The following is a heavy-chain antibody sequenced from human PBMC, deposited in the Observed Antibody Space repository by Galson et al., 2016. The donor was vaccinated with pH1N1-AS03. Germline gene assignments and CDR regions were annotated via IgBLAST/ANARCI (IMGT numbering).Heavy chain of an antibody. J-gene: IGHJ5*02. D-gene: IGHD2-2*01. CDR1: GFTFSSYS. Sequence: SLRLSCAASGFTFSSYSMTWVRQAPGKGLEWVARLNPDGRTTTHADSVKGRFTISRDNAKNTVYLQMNSLRADDTAAYYCAKDRVSSTSYRFDPWGQGTLVIVSS. V-gene: IGHV3-74*01. CDR3: AKDRVSSTSYRFDP. CDR2: LNPDGRTT.